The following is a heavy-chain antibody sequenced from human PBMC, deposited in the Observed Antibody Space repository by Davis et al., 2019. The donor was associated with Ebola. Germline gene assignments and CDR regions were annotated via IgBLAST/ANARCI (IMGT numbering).Heavy chain of an antibody. V-gene: IGHV4-59*08. Sequence: MPSETLSLTCTVSGGSISSHYWSWIRQPPGKGLEWIGYIFYSKSTNYSPSLKSRVTIAVDTSKNQFSLKLRSVTAADTAVYYCARGGFWDAFDIWGQGTMVTVSS. CDR2: IFYSKST. J-gene: IGHJ3*02. CDR1: GGSISSHY. D-gene: IGHD3-3*01. CDR3: ARGGFWDAFDI.